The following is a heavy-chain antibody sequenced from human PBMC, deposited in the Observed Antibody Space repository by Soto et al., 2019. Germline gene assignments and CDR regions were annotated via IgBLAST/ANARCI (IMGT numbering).Heavy chain of an antibody. CDR3: AREEQDCSGGSCHNWFDP. Sequence: ASVKVSCKASGYTFTSYGISWVRQAPGQGLEWMGWISAYNGNTNYAQKLQGRVTMTTDTSTSTAYMELRSLRSEDTAVYYCAREEQDCSGGSCHNWFDPWGQGTLVTAPQ. V-gene: IGHV1-18*01. J-gene: IGHJ5*02. CDR1: GYTFTSYG. D-gene: IGHD2-15*01. CDR2: ISAYNGNT.